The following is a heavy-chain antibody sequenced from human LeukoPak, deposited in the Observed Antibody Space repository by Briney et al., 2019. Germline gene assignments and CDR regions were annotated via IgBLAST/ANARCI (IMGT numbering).Heavy chain of an antibody. D-gene: IGHD1-26*01. CDR3: ARDTGGSYYGYFDY. J-gene: IGHJ4*02. CDR1: GYTFTGYY. V-gene: IGHV1-2*02. Sequence: GASVKVSCKASGYTFTGYYMHWVRQAPGQGLEWMGWINPNSGGTNYAQKFQGRVTMTRDTSISTAYMELSRLRSDDTAVYYCARDTGGSYYGYFDYWGQGTLVTVSS. CDR2: INPNSGGT.